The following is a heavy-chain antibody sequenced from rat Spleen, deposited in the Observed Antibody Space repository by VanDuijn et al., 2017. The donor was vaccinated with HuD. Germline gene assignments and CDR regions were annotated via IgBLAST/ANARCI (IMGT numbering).Heavy chain of an antibody. CDR1: GVSFTDYS. D-gene: IGHD1-1*01. CDR2: MWRSGST. Sequence: EVQVKESGPGLVQPSQTLSLTCTVSGVSFTDYSVHWVRQPPGKGLEWMGVMWRSGSTEYNSGLKSRLSISRDTSKSQVFLKMNSLQTEDTAIYYCTRDRLKWFDYWGQGVMVTVSS. V-gene: IGHV2S63*01. CDR3: TRDRLKWFDY. J-gene: IGHJ2*01.